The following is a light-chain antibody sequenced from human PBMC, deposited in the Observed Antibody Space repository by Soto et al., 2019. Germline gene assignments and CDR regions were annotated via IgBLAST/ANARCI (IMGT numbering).Light chain of an antibody. Sequence: QPASVSGSPGQSITISCTGTSSDVGGYNFVSWYQQHPGKAPKLMLYNVYDRPSGISHRFSGSRSGNTASLTISGLQAEDEAHYYCNSYTSSSTLVFGGGTKVTVL. CDR3: NSYTSSSTLV. V-gene: IGLV2-14*03. J-gene: IGLJ2*01. CDR2: NVY. CDR1: SSDVGGYNF.